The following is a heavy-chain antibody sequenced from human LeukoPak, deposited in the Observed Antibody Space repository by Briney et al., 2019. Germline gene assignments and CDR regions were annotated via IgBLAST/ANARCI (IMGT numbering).Heavy chain of an antibody. CDR2: IYYSGST. D-gene: IGHD6-19*01. CDR1: GGSISSYY. CDR3: ARDISSGWFFDY. Sequence: SETLSLTCTVSGGSISSYYWSWIRQPPGKGLEWIGYIYYSGSTNYNPSLKSRVTISVDTSKNQFSLKLSSVTAADTAVYYCARDISSGWFFDYWGQGTLVTVSS. V-gene: IGHV4-59*01. J-gene: IGHJ4*02.